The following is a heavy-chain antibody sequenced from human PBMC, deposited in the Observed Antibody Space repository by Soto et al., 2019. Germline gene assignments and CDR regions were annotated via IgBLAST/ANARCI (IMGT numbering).Heavy chain of an antibody. CDR3: ARVIGGYDILTGYYRPYYFDY. V-gene: IGHV1-18*01. CDR1: GYTFTSYG. J-gene: IGHJ4*02. CDR2: ISAYNGNT. Sequence: QVQLVQCGAEVKKPGASVKVSCKASGYTFTSYGISWVRQAPGQGLEWMGWISAYNGNTNYAQKLQGRVTMTTDTSTSTAYMELRSLRSDDTAVYYCARVIGGYDILTGYYRPYYFDYWGQGTLVTVSS. D-gene: IGHD3-9*01.